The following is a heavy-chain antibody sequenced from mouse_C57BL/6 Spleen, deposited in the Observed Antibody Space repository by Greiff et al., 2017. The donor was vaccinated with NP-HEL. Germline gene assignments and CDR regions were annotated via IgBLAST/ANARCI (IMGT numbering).Heavy chain of an antibody. V-gene: IGHV1-5*01. J-gene: IGHJ4*01. CDR1: GYTFTSYW. Sequence: EVKVEESGTVLARPGASVKMSCKTSGYTFTSYWMHWVKQRPGQGLEWIGIIYPGNSDTSYNQKFKGKAKLTAVTSTSTAYMELSSLTNEDSAVYYCTRGDGNYYYGMDYWGQGTSVTVSS. CDR2: IYPGNSDT. CDR3: TRGDGNYYYGMDY. D-gene: IGHD2-1*01.